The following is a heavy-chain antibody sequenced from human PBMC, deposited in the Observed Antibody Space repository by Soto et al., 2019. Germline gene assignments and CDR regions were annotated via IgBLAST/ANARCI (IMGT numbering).Heavy chain of an antibody. Sequence: GESLKISCAASGFTFSSYAMSWVRQAPGKGLEWVSAISGSGGSTYYADSVKGRFTISRDNSKNTLYLQMNSLRAEDTAVYYCAKDHLLWFGEYDWGQGTLVTVSS. V-gene: IGHV3-23*01. J-gene: IGHJ4*02. D-gene: IGHD3-10*01. CDR2: ISGSGGST. CDR3: AKDHLLWFGEYD. CDR1: GFTFSSYA.